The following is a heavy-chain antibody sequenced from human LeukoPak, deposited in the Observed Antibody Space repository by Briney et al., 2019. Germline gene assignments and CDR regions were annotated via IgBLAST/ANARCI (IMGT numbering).Heavy chain of an antibody. CDR1: GFTFSRSG. D-gene: IGHD3-16*02. J-gene: IGHJ4*02. CDR3: AKKTTSGGVIVDK. CDR2: IRGVGGST. Sequence: PGGSLRLSWAASGFTFSRSGVSWVRQARGEGMERVSDIRGVGGSTYYADSVKGRFTISRDNSKSTLYLRMYSLRAEETTVHYCAKKTTSGGVIVDKWGEGPLVSVS. V-gene: IGHV3-23*01.